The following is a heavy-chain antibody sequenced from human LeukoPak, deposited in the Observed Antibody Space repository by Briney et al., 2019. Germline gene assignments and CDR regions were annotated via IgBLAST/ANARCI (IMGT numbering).Heavy chain of an antibody. J-gene: IGHJ3*02. V-gene: IGHV1-69*05. D-gene: IGHD4-23*01. Sequence: SVKVSCKASGGTFSSYAISWVRQAPGQGLEWMGGIIPIFGTADYAQKFQGRVTITTDESTSTAYMELSSLRSEGTAVYYCARDLPDFSLRISSGGFDIWGQGTMVTVSS. CDR1: GGTFSSYA. CDR2: IIPIFGTA. CDR3: ARDLPDFSLRISSGGFDI.